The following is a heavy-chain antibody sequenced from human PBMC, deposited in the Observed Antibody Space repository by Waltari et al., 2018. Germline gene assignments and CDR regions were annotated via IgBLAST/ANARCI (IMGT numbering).Heavy chain of an antibody. CDR2: INHSGST. CDR3: ARGRLSYYYGSGTRGWFDP. Sequence: QVQLQQWGAGLLKPSETLSLTCAVYSGSFSGYYWSWIRQPPGKGLEWIGEINHSGSTNYNPSLKSRVTISVDTSKNQFSLKLSSVTAADTAVYYCARGRLSYYYGSGTRGWFDPWGQGTLVTVSS. J-gene: IGHJ5*02. D-gene: IGHD3-10*01. V-gene: IGHV4-34*01. CDR1: SGSFSGYY.